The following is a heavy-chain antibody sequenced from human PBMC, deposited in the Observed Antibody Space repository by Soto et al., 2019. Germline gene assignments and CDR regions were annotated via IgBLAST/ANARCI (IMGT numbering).Heavy chain of an antibody. V-gene: IGHV1-18*01. CDR1: GYTFTSYC. CDR3: ARGGYYYSCGSRSYHYYGIDV. CDR2: ISPYNDDT. Sequence: ASVKVYCKASGYTFTSYCINWVRQAPGQGLEWLGWISPYNDDTRYSQKLQGRVTMTTDTSSRTAYMALRSLRSDDTAVYFCARGGYYYSCGSRSYHYYGIDVWCQGTTVTVFS. D-gene: IGHD3-22*01. J-gene: IGHJ6*02.